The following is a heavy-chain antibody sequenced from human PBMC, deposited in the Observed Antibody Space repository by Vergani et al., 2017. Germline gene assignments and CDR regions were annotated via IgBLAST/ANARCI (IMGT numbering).Heavy chain of an antibody. CDR2: IYYSGST. D-gene: IGHD6-19*01. CDR3: ARQVAVAGPFEY. V-gene: IGHV4-59*08. J-gene: IGHJ4*02. CDR1: GGSISSYY. Sequence: QVQLQESGPGLVKPSETLSLTCTVSGGSISSYYWSWIRQPPGKGLEWIWYIYYSGSTNYNPSLKSRVTISVDTSKNQFPLKLSSVTAADTAVYYCARQVAVAGPFEYWGQGTLVTVSS.